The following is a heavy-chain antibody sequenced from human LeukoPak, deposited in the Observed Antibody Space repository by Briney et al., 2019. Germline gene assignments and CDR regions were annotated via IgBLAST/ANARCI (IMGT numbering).Heavy chain of an antibody. J-gene: IGHJ4*02. Sequence: GGSLRLSCAASGFTFSSYAMSWVRQAPGKGLEWVSAISGSGGSTYYADSVKGRFTISRDNSKNTLYLQMNSLRAEDTAVYYCAKDHCSSTSCYAGTYFDYWGQGNLVTVSS. V-gene: IGHV3-23*01. CDR1: GFTFSSYA. CDR2: ISGSGGST. D-gene: IGHD2-2*01. CDR3: AKDHCSSTSCYAGTYFDY.